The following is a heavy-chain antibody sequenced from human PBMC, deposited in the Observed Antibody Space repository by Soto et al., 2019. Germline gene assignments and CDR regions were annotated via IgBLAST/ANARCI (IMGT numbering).Heavy chain of an antibody. CDR2: IYNSGST. Sequence: QVQLQESGPGLVKPSQTLSLTCAVSGGSISGANYYWSWVRQHPGKGLEWIGNIYNSGSTEYNPSRKSRVTIAIDASKDRCSLELRSVPAADTAVYYCATDDGSGTHWICAYWFQGTLVTVSS. V-gene: IGHV4-31*11. CDR1: GGSISGANYY. J-gene: IGHJ4*02. CDR3: ATDDGSGTHWICAY. D-gene: IGHD3-10*01.